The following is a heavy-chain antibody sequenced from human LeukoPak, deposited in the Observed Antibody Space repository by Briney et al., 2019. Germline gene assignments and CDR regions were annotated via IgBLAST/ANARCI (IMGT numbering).Heavy chain of an antibody. CDR3: ASSSTVTTYYYYYYMDV. D-gene: IGHD4-11*01. CDR1: GGTLSSYA. Sequence: ASVKVSCKASGGTLSSYAISWVRQAPGQGLEWMGRNIPLLGTANYAQKFQGRVTITADESTSTAYMELSSLRSEDTAVYYCASSSTVTTYYYYYYMDVWAKGPRSPSP. CDR2: NIPLLGTA. V-gene: IGHV1-69*11. J-gene: IGHJ6*03.